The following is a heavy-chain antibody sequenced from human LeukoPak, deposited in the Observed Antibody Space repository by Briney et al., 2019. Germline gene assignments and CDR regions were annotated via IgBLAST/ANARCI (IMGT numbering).Heavy chain of an antibody. J-gene: IGHJ4*02. CDR2: ISGSGGST. D-gene: IGHD3-10*01. V-gene: IGHV3-23*01. CDR1: GFTFSSYA. Sequence: GGSLRLSCAASGFTFSSYAMSWVRQAPGKGLEWVSAISGSGGSTYYADSVKGRFTISRDNSKNTLYLQMNSLRAKDTAVYYCAKDHYGSGSYYYWGQGTLVTVSS. CDR3: AKDHYGSGSYYY.